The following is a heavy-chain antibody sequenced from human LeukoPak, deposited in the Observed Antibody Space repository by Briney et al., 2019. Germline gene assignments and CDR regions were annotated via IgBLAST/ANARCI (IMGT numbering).Heavy chain of an antibody. CDR3: ARAGGARPRYFDY. CDR1: GGSISSYY. CDR2: IYYSGST. Sequence: SETLSLTCTVSGGSISSYYWSWIWQPPGKGLEWIGYIYYSGSTNYNPSLKSRVTISVDTSKNQFSLKLSSMTAADTAVYYCARAGGARPRYFDYWGQGTLVTVSS. D-gene: IGHD6-6*01. J-gene: IGHJ4*02. V-gene: IGHV4-59*01.